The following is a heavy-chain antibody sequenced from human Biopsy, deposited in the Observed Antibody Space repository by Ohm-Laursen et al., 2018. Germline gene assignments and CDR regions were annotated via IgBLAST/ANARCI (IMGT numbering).Heavy chain of an antibody. V-gene: IGHV3-74*01. J-gene: IGHJ2*01. CDR3: ARGGGGNSRDWYFDL. D-gene: IGHD1-7*01. CDR2: FNSDGSST. CDR1: GFTFSGYY. Sequence: GSLRLSCTASGFTFSGYYMHWVRQAPGKGLVWVSRFNSDGSSTSYADSVKGRFTISRDNANNTLYLQMNSLRAEDTAVYYCARGGGGNSRDWYFDLWGRGTLVTVSS.